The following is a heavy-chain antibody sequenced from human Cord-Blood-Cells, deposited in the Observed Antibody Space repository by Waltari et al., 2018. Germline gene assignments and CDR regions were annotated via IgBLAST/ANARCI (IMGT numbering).Heavy chain of an antibody. CDR1: GYTLPRYD. CDR3: AREESGYDDAFDI. CDR2: MNPNSGNT. D-gene: IGHD5-12*01. J-gene: IGHJ3*02. V-gene: IGHV1-8*01. Sequence: QVTLVQSGAEVKKPGSAVKTSCKASGYTLPRYDIHRVRQAPGQGLEGKGWMNPNSGNTGYARQCQGRVTMTTNTSISTAYMELSSLRSEETAVYYCAREESGYDDAFDIWGQGTMVTVSS.